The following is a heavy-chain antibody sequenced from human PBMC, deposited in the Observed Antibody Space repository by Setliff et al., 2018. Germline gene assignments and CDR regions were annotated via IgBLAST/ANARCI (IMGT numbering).Heavy chain of an antibody. CDR2: IGAYNGNT. V-gene: IGHV1-18*01. CDR3: ARDRGVGGYNFWSGTTTYYFDY. Sequence: GASVKVSCKASGYTFTNYGVTWVRQAPGQGLEWMGWIGAYNGNTYNAHKFQGRVTMTTDTSTSTAYMELRSLRSDDTAVYYCARDRGVGGYNFWSGTTTYYFDYWGQGTLVTVSS. D-gene: IGHD3-3*01. CDR1: GYTFTNYG. J-gene: IGHJ4*02.